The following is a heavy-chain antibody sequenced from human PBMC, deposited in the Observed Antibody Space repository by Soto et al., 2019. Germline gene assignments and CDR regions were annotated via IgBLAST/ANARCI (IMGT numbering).Heavy chain of an antibody. CDR2: IYYSGST. D-gene: IGHD3-3*01. CDR1: GGSISRSSYY. V-gene: IGHV4-39*01. Sequence: QLQLQESGPGLVKPSETLSPTCTVSGGSISRSSYYWGWIRLPPGKGLEWIGSIYYSGSTYYNPSLKSRVTISVDTSKNQFSLKLSSVTAADTAVYYCARHRRFFWSGYYTGYYHYGMDVWGQGTTVTVSS. CDR3: ARHRRFFWSGYYTGYYHYGMDV. J-gene: IGHJ6*02.